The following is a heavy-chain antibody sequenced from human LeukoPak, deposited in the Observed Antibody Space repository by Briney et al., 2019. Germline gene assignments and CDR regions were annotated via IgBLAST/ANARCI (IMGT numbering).Heavy chain of an antibody. D-gene: IGHD3-10*01. Sequence: PGGSLRLSCAASGFTFSYAWMSWVRQAPGKGLEGLGRIRSKSVGGTTDHGAPVKGRFTISRDDSRKTLYLQMNSLKTEDTAVYYCTTGLFVHGDSKVDFWGQGVLVIVSS. CDR1: GFTFSYAW. J-gene: IGHJ4*02. CDR2: IRSKSVGGTT. CDR3: TTGLFVHGDSKVDF. V-gene: IGHV3-15*01.